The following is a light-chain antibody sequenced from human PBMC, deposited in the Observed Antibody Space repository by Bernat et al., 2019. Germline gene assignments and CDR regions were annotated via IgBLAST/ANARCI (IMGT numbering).Light chain of an antibody. CDR3: QQYNDFIS. CDR1: RDIVNY. CDR2: RAS. J-gene: IGKJ5*01. V-gene: IGKV1-33*01. Sequence: DTQMTQSPSSLPASVGQRVTITCQAIRDIVNYLNWYQQRAGKAPKLLISRASTLRTGVPPRFSGTGSGTHFTLTISGLQPEDVATYYCQQYNDFISFGQGTRLEI.